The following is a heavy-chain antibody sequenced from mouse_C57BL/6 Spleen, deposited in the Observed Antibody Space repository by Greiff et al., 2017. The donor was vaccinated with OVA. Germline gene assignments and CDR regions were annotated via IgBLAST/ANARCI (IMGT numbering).Heavy chain of an antibody. V-gene: IGHV1-69*01. D-gene: IGHD1-1*01. CDR1: GYTFTSYW. CDR3: ASAYGRAYAMYY. CDR2: IDPSDSYT. J-gene: IGHJ4*01. Sequence: QVQLQQPGAELVMPGASVKLSCKASGYTFTSYWMHWVKQRPGQGLEWIGEIDPSDSYTNCNQKFKGKSTLTVDKSSSTAYMQLSSLTSEDSAVYYCASAYGRAYAMYYWGQGTSVTVAS.